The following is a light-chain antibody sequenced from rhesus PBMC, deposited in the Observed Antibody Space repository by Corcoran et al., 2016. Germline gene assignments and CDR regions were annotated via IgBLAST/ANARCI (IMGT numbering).Light chain of an antibody. CDR3: SSYAGSNNYI. CDR1: SSDISGYNY. V-gene: IGLV2-32*02. J-gene: IGLJ1*01. Sequence: QAALTQPRSVSGSPGQSVTISCTGTSSDISGYNYVSWYQQHPGTAPKLMIYEVSKRPSGVSDRFSGSKSVNTASLTISGLQAEDEADYYCSSYAGSNNYIFGAGTRLTVL. CDR2: EVS.